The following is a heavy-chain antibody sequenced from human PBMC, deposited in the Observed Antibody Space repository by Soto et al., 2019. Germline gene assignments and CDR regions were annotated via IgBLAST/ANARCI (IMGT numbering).Heavy chain of an antibody. J-gene: IGHJ4*02. CDR1: GFTFSSYG. CDR3: AKSDFSQFYFDY. CDR2: ISYDGSNT. Sequence: GGSLRLSCAASGFTFSSYGIHWVRQAPGKGLEWVAVISYDGSNTKYADYVKGRFAISRDNSKNTAYLQMNSLRGEDTAVYYCAKSDFSQFYFDYWGQGALVTVSS. V-gene: IGHV3-30*18.